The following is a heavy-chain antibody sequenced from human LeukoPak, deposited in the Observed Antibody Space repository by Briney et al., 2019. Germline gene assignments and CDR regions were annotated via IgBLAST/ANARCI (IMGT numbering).Heavy chain of an antibody. V-gene: IGHV3-33*01. CDR2: IWYDGNNE. CDR3: ARGWGGNVYASAFDF. CDR1: GFAFNNYG. J-gene: IGHJ3*01. Sequence: SGGSLRLSCAASGFAFNNYGMHGVRQAPGKGLEWVALIWYDGNNENYADSVKGRFTISRDNSRNTLDLQMNSLRAEDTAVYYCARGWGGNVYASAFDFWGQGTMVTVSS. D-gene: IGHD4-23*01.